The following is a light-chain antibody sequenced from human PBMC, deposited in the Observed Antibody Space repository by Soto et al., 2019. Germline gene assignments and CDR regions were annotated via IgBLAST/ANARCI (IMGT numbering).Light chain of an antibody. Sequence: QSVLTQPASVSGSPGQSITISCTGTSSDVGGYNYVSWYQHHPGKVPKLMIYEVSNRPSGISNRFSGSKSGNTASLTISGLQSEDEADYYCSSYTTSYTHVFGGGTKLTVL. CDR3: SSYTTSYTHV. CDR1: SSDVGGYNY. J-gene: IGLJ2*01. V-gene: IGLV2-14*01. CDR2: EVS.